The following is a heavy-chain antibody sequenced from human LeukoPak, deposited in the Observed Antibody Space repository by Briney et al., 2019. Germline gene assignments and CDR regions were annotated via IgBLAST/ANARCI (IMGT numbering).Heavy chain of an antibody. CDR3: ARDRSAEAADACDI. Sequence: SETLSLTCTVSGGSISSYYWSWIRQPAEKVLEWIGRIYTSGSTNYNPSLQSRVTMSVDTSKNQFSLKLSSVTAADTAVYYCARDRSAEAADACDIWGQGRMVTVSS. V-gene: IGHV4-4*07. CDR2: IYTSGST. CDR1: GGSISSYY. D-gene: IGHD3-3*01. J-gene: IGHJ3*02.